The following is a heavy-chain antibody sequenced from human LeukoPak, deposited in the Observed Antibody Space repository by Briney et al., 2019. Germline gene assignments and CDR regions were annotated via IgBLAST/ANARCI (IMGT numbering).Heavy chain of an antibody. CDR3: ARASRYYYDSSGYYTPLGYFQH. CDR2: INHSGST. D-gene: IGHD3-22*01. Sequence: SETLSLTCAVYGGSFSGYYWSWIRQPPGKGLEWIGEINHSGSTNYNPSLKSRVTISVDTSKNQFSLKLSSVTAADTAVYYWARASRYYYDSSGYYTPLGYFQHWGQGTLVTVSS. V-gene: IGHV4-34*01. J-gene: IGHJ1*01. CDR1: GGSFSGYY.